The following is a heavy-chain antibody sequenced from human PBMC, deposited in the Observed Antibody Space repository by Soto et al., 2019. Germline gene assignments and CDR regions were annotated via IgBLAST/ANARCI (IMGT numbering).Heavy chain of an antibody. D-gene: IGHD3-9*01. V-gene: IGHV4-39*01. CDR3: ARHGSWRYDIFPGYYDS. CDR1: GGSISSSSYY. Sequence: PSEPLSLTCTVSGGSISSSSYYLGWIRQPPGKGLEWIGSIYYSGSTYYNPSLKSRVTISVDTSKTQFSLKRSSVTAADTAVYYRARHGSWRYDIFPGYYDSCGQGT. J-gene: IGHJ4*02. CDR2: IYYSGST.